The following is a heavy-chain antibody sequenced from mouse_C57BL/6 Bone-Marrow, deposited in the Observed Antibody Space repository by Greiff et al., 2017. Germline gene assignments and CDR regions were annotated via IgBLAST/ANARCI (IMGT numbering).Heavy chain of an antibody. CDR3: ARRQLRLRSFDY. Sequence: EVQLQQSGPELVKPGASVKIPCKASGYTFTDYNMDWVKQSHGKSLEWIGDINPNNGGTIYNQKFKGKATLTVDKSSSTAYMELRSLTSEDTAVYYCARRQLRLRSFDYWGQGTTLTVSS. CDR2: INPNNGGT. V-gene: IGHV1-18*01. D-gene: IGHD3-2*02. CDR1: GYTFTDYN. J-gene: IGHJ2*01.